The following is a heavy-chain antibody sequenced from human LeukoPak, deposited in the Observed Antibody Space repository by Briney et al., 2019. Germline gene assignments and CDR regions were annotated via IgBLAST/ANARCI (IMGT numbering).Heavy chain of an antibody. CDR2: ISSSSSTI. J-gene: IGHJ4*02. CDR3: ARKRPNYFDY. V-gene: IGHV3-48*04. Sequence: GGSLRLSCAASGFTFSSYSMNWVRQAPGKGLEWVSYISSSSSTIYYADSVKGRFTISRDNAENSLYLQMNSLRAEDTALYYCARKRPNYFDYWGQGTLVTVSS. CDR1: GFTFSSYS.